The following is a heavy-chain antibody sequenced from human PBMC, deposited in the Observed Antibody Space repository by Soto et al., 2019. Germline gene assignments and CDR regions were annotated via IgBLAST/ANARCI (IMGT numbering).Heavy chain of an antibody. CDR1: GGTFSSYT. D-gene: IGHD2-2*01. Sequence: SVKVSCKASGGTFSSYTISWVRQAPGQGLEWMEGIIPIFGTANYAQKFQGRVTITADKSTSTAYMELSSLRSEDTAVYYCASGWVSVVVPAAQYFDYWGQGTLVTVSS. J-gene: IGHJ4*02. CDR2: IIPIFGTA. CDR3: ASGWVSVVVPAAQYFDY. V-gene: IGHV1-69*06.